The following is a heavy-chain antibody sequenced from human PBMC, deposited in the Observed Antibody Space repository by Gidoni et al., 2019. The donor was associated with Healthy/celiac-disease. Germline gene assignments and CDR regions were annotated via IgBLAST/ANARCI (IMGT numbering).Heavy chain of an antibody. CDR2: IFSNDEK. D-gene: IGHD3-10*01. CDR3: ARTVRYGSGRPLYYFDY. CDR1: GFSLSNARMG. V-gene: IGHV2-26*01. Sequence: QVTLKESGPVLGKPTETLTLTCTVSGFSLSNARMGVSWIRQPPGKALEWLAHIFSNDEKSYSTSLKSRLTISKDTSKSQVVLTMTNMDPVDTATYYCARTVRYGSGRPLYYFDYWGQGTLVTVSS. J-gene: IGHJ4*02.